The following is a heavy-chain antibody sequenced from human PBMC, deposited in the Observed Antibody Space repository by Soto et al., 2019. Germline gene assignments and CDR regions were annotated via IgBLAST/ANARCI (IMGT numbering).Heavy chain of an antibody. CDR2: ISGSGGST. V-gene: IGHV3-23*01. Sequence: GGSLRLSCAASGFTFSSYAMSWVRQAPGKGLEWVSAISGSGGSTYYADSVKGRFTISRDNSKNTLYLQMNSLRAEDTAVYYCANSNYGARYYYYYMYVWGKGTTVTVSS. J-gene: IGHJ6*03. CDR1: GFTFSSYA. CDR3: ANSNYGARYYYYYMYV. D-gene: IGHD4-4*01.